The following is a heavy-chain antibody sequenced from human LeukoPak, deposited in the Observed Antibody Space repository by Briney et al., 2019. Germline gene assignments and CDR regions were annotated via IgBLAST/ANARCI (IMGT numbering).Heavy chain of an antibody. CDR1: GGSISTNTYY. CDR3: ARVSYNGYQHFDY. CDR2: IHHRGTT. Sequence: SETLSLTCIVSGGSISTNTYYWGWIRLPPGKGLEWIGEIHHRGTTYYNPSLRSRVTISVDTSKNQFSLRLTSVTAADTAVYYCARVSYNGYQHFDYWGQGNLVTVS. V-gene: IGHV4-39*07. D-gene: IGHD3-10*01. J-gene: IGHJ4*02.